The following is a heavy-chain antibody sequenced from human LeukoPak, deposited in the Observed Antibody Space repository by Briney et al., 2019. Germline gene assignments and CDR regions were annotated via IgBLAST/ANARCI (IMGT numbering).Heavy chain of an antibody. CDR3: ARHYTSGWDFDY. V-gene: IGHV4-59*08. Sequence: PSETLSLTCTVSGASISSYYWSWVRQPPGKGLEWIEYIYYSGSTSCNPSLKSRVTISVDTSKNQFSLKLTSVTAADTAVYYFARHYTSGWDFDYWGQGTLVTVSS. CDR1: GASISSYY. J-gene: IGHJ4*02. CDR2: IYYSGST. D-gene: IGHD6-19*01.